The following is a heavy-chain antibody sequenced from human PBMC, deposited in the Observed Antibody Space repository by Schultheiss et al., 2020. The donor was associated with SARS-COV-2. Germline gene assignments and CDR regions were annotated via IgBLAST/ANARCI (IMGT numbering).Heavy chain of an antibody. CDR1: GFTFSSYG. CDR2: IWYDGSNK. D-gene: IGHD3-22*01. CDR3: AREDGDSSGYYYGCIDY. Sequence: GGSLRLSCAASGFTFSSYGMHWVRQAPGKGLEWVAVIWYDGSNKYYADSVKGRFTISRDNSKNTLYLQMNSLRAEDTAVYYCAREDGDSSGYYYGCIDYWGQGTLVTVAS. J-gene: IGHJ4*02. V-gene: IGHV3-33*01.